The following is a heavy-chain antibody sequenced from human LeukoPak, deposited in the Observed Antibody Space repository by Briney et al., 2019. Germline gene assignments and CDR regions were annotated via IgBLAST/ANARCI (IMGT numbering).Heavy chain of an antibody. CDR1: GYTFTSYD. V-gene: IGHV1-8*01. CDR3: ARGRLVVVAATAYSWFDP. CDR2: MNPNSGNA. J-gene: IGHJ5*02. Sequence: ASVKVSCKASGYTFTSYDINRVRQATGQGLEWMGWMNPNSGNAGYAQKFQGRVTMTRNTSISTAYMELSSLRSEDTAVYYCARGRLVVVAATAYSWFDPWGQGTPVTVSS. D-gene: IGHD2-15*01.